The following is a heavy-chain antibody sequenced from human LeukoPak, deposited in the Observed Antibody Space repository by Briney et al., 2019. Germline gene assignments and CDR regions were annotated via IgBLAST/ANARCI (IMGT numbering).Heavy chain of an antibody. CDR1: GGSISSYY. CDR2: IYSTVTT. V-gene: IGHV4-4*07. D-gene: IGHD2-15*01. J-gene: IGHJ4*02. CDR3: ARAHTSSCSGGSCPFFLDY. Sequence: MASDTLSLTCTVSGGSISSYYCSSIRQPAGKGLEWIGRIYSTVTTDYNPSLKSRVTMSLDTSKNQVSLRLSSVTAADTAVYYCARAHTSSCSGGSCPFFLDYWGQGTLVTVSS.